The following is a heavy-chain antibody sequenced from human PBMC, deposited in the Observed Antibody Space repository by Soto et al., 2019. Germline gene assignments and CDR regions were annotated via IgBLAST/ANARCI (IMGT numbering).Heavy chain of an antibody. CDR3: EARRRAARGENWFDP. D-gene: IGHD6-6*01. CDR1: GGSFSGYY. V-gene: IGHV4-34*01. Sequence: SETLSLTCAVYGGSFSGYYWSWIRQPPGKGLEWIGEINHSGSTNYNPSLKSRVTISVDTSKNQFSLKLSSVTAADTAVYYCEARRRAARGENWFDPWGQGTLVTV. J-gene: IGHJ5*02. CDR2: INHSGST.